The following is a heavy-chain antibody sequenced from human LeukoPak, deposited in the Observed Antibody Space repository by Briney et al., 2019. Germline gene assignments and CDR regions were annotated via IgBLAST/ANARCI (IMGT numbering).Heavy chain of an antibody. CDR2: ITGSGGMT. J-gene: IGHJ4*02. CDR3: AKAKGAGHYSTWCFDY. V-gene: IGHV3-23*01. Sequence: GGSLRLSCAASGLTFRNFAMSWVRQAPGKGLEWVSTITGSGGMTFYADSVKGRFTITRDNSKNTLYLQMNSLRAEDTAVYFCAKAKGAGHYSTWCFDYWGQGTPVTVSS. CDR1: GLTFRNFA. D-gene: IGHD3-10*01.